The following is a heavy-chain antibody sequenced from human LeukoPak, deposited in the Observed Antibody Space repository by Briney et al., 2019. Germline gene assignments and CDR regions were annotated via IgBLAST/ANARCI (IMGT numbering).Heavy chain of an antibody. CDR3: ARDPGPNVFVY. J-gene: IGHJ4*02. CDR2: ISSSSSYI. V-gene: IGHV3-21*01. Sequence: GGSLRLSCAASGFTFSSHSMNWVRQAPGKGLEWVSSISSSSSYIYYADSVKGRFTISRDNSKNTLYLQMNSLRAEDTAVYYCARDPGPNVFVYWGQGTLVTVSS. CDR1: GFTFSSHS. D-gene: IGHD1-1*01.